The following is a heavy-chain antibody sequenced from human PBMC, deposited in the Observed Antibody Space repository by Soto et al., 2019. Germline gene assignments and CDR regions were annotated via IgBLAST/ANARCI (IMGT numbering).Heavy chain of an antibody. Sequence: QVQLVESGGGVVQPGRSLRLSCAASGFTFSSYGMHWVRQAPGKGLEWVAVISYDGSNKYYADSVKGRFTISRDNSKNPLYLQMNSLRAEDTAVYYCPNTRELATPYYFDYWGQGTLVTVSS. D-gene: IGHD5-12*01. CDR1: GFTFSSYG. CDR3: PNTRELATPYYFDY. J-gene: IGHJ4*02. CDR2: ISYDGSNK. V-gene: IGHV3-30*18.